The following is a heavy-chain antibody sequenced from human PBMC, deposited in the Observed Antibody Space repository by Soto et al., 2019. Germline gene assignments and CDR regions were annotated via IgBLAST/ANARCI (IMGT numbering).Heavy chain of an antibody. J-gene: IGHJ4*02. CDR1: GFTLRNYA. V-gene: IGHV3-23*01. CDR2: ISVNDVGT. CDR3: AKAKNDYNWDNRPPFDY. D-gene: IGHD1-20*01. Sequence: EVQLLESGGGVVQPGGSLRLSCEASGFTLRNYAMTWIRQAPGKGLDWVSLISVNDVGTYYAESVKTRFTISTDQSRNTVYLQMDSLRADDTAIYYCAKAKNDYNWDNRPPFDYWGQGTLVTVSS.